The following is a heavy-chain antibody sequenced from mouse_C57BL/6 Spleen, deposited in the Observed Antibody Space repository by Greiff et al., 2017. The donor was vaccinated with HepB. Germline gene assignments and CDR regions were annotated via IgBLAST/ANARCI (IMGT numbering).Heavy chain of an antibody. CDR3: TRFTAQATPFGY. J-gene: IGHJ2*01. Sequence: QVQLQQSGAELVRPGASVTLSCKASGYTFTDYEMHWVKQTPVHGLEWIGAIDPETGGTAYNQKFKGKAILTADKSSSTAYMELRSLTSEDSAVYYCTRFTAQATPFGYWGQGTTLTVSA. CDR2: IDPETGGT. V-gene: IGHV1-15*01. CDR1: GYTFTDYE. D-gene: IGHD3-2*02.